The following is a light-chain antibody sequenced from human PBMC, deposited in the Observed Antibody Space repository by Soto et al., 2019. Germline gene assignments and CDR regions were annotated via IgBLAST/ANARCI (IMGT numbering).Light chain of an antibody. CDR1: QSVSSNS. CDR2: GAS. V-gene: IGKV3-20*01. J-gene: IGKJ3*01. Sequence: EIVLTQSPGTLSLSPGERATLSCRASQSVSSNSLAWYQQKPGQAPRLLIYGASSRATGIPDRFSGSGSGTDFAITISRLEPEDYAVYYCQLYGASPGFTFGPGTKVDI. CDR3: QLYGASPGFT.